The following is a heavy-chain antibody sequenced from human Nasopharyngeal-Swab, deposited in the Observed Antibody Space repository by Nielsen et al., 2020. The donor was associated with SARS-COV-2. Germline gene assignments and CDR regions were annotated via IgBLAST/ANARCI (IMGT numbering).Heavy chain of an antibody. CDR3: ARLCNSPAYWGGNYYSYMDV. Sequence: GESLKVSCAASGFTFVSYSMNFVRQAPGKGLECVSSISSSSSYICYADSVKGRFTVSRDNASNSLYLQMNSLRAEDTAVSYCARLCNSPAYWGGNYYSYMDVWGKGTTVTVS. CDR1: GFTFVSYS. CDR2: ISSSSSYI. D-gene: IGHD7-27*01. V-gene: IGHV3-21*01. J-gene: IGHJ6*03.